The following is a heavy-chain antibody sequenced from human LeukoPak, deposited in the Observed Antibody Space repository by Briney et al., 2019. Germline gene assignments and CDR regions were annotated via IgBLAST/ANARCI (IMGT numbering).Heavy chain of an antibody. Sequence: GGSLRLSCAASGFTFSSYRMNWVRQAPGKGLEWVSTISSSSSYIYYADSVKGRFTISRDNAKNSLYLQMNSLRAEDTAVYYCAGGYYGSGSYYYYYMDVWGKGTTVTVSS. J-gene: IGHJ6*03. D-gene: IGHD3-10*01. CDR1: GFTFSSYR. CDR3: AGGYYGSGSYYYYYMDV. CDR2: ISSSSSYI. V-gene: IGHV3-21*01.